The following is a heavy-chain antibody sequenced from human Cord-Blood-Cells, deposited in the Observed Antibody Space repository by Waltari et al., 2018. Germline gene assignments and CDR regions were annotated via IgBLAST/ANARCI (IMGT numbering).Heavy chain of an antibody. CDR1: GGTFSSYA. CDR3: ARGRLQYFYYYYMDV. Sequence: QLTLVQSVAEVRKLGSWVKVPCRVLGGTFSSYAIRRARQPPGQGLEWMGGIIPIFGTATYAQKFQGRVTITADESTSTAYMELSSLRSEDTAVYYCARGRLQYFYYYYMDVWGKGTTVTVSS. D-gene: IGHD5-18*01. CDR2: IIPIFGTA. V-gene: IGHV1-69*01. J-gene: IGHJ6*03.